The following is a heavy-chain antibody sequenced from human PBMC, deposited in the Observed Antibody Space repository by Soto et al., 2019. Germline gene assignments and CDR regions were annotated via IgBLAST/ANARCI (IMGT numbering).Heavy chain of an antibody. CDR1: GFTFSSYS. CDR2: ISSSSSYI. D-gene: IGHD6-13*01. J-gene: IGHJ5*02. Sequence: GGSLRLSCAASGFTFSSYSMNWVRQAPGKGLEWVSSISSSSSYIYYADSVKGRFTISRDNAKNSLYLEMNSLRAEDTAVYYCARDSSSNWLDPWGQGTLVTVSS. V-gene: IGHV3-21*01. CDR3: ARDSSSNWLDP.